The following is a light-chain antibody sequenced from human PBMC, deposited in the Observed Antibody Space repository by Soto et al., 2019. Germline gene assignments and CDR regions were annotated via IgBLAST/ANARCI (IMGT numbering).Light chain of an antibody. V-gene: IGKV3D-15*01. CDR1: QSVNSN. Sequence: EIVLTQSPANLSLSPGERATLSCRASQSVNSNLAWYQHKPGQAPRLLIYDASNRATGIPARFSGSGSGTEFTLTISSLQSEDFAVYYCQQYNNWPPFTFGPGTKVDIK. J-gene: IGKJ3*01. CDR2: DAS. CDR3: QQYNNWPPFT.